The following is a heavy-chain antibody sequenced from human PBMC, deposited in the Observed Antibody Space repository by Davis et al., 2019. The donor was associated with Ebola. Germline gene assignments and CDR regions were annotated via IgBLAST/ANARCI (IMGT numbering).Heavy chain of an antibody. CDR3: ARTRGYSGYGLFDY. V-gene: IGHV4-30-4*01. J-gene: IGHJ4*02. D-gene: IGHD5-12*01. CDR2: IYYSGST. Sequence: MPSETLSLTCTVSGGSISSGDYYWSWIRQPPGKGLEWIGYIYYSGSTYYNPSLKSRVTISVDTSKNQFSLKLSSVTAADTAVYYCARTRGYSGYGLFDYWGQGTLVTVSS. CDR1: GGSISSGDYY.